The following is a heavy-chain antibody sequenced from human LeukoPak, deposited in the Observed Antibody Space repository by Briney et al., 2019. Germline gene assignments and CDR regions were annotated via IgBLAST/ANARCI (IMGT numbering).Heavy chain of an antibody. CDR3: ARCPSLVRGVIAFDY. CDR1: GFSFINYW. CDR2: IYPRDSDT. D-gene: IGHD3-10*01. Sequence: GESLKVSCKGVGFSFINYWVGWVHQMPGKGLEWMGIIYPRDSDTRYSPSFQGQVTISADKSTNTAYLQWSSLKASDTAMYYCARCPSLVRGVIAFDYWGQGSPVTVSS. V-gene: IGHV5-51*07. J-gene: IGHJ4*02.